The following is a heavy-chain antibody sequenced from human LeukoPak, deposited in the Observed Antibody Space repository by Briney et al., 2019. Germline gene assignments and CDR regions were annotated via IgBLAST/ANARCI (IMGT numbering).Heavy chain of an antibody. CDR2: IIPIFGTA. J-gene: IGHJ4*02. Sequence: ASVKVSCKASGGTFSSYAISWVRQAPGQGLEWMGGIIPIFGTANYAQKFQGRVTITADESTSTAYMELSSLRSEDTAMYYCARRPLITMVRGVSYYFDYWGQGTLVTVSS. CDR1: GGTFSSYA. D-gene: IGHD3-10*01. CDR3: ARRPLITMVRGVSYYFDY. V-gene: IGHV1-69*13.